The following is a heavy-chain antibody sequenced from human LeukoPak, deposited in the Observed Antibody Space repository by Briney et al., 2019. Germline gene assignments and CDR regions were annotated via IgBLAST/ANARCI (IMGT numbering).Heavy chain of an antibody. CDR3: ARERHDFWSGYYKSAFDI. V-gene: IGHV4-38-2*02. J-gene: IGHJ3*02. D-gene: IGHD3-3*01. CDR1: GYSISSGYY. CDR2: IYHSGST. Sequence: PSETLSLTCGVSGYSISSGYYWGWIRQPPGKGLEWIGSIYHSGSTYYNPSLKSRVTISVDTSKNQFSLKLSSVTAADTAVYYCARERHDFWSGYYKSAFDIWGQGTMVTVSS.